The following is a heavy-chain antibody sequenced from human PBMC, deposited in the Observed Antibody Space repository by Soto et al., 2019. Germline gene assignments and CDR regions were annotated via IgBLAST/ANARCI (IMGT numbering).Heavy chain of an antibody. CDR1: GGSFSGYY. J-gene: IGHJ4*02. D-gene: IGHD3-22*01. CDR3: ARGPSTSGYSGQASDY. Sequence: QVQLQQWGAGLLKPSETLSLTCAVYGGSFSGYYWSWIRQPPGKGLEWIGEINHSGSTNYNPSLNSRVTISVDTSRNQLSLKLGSVTAADTAVYYCARGPSTSGYSGQASDYWGQGTLVTVSS. V-gene: IGHV4-34*01. CDR2: INHSGST.